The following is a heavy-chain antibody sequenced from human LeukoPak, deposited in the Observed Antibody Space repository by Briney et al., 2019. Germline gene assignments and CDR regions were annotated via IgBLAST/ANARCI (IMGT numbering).Heavy chain of an antibody. D-gene: IGHD3-22*01. J-gene: IGHJ4*02. V-gene: IGHV3-21*01. CDR2: IGLSRNYI. CDR1: GFTFSTYS. CDR3: ASLGGYTGH. Sequence: GGSLRLSCAASGFTFSTYSIGWVRQAPGKGLEWVSSIGLSRNYIYYADSVKGRFTISRDNAKNSLYLQMNSLRAEDTAVYYCASLGGYTGHWGQGTLVTVSS.